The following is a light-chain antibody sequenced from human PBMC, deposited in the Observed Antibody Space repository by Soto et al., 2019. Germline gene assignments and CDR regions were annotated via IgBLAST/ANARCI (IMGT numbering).Light chain of an antibody. CDR1: QSVSSAY. V-gene: IGKV3-20*01. Sequence: EIVLTQSPGTLSLSPGERATLSCRASQSVSSAYLAWYQQRPGQAPRLLIYDVSSRATGIPDRFSGSGSGTDFTLTVSRLEPEDFEVYYCQQYGSSPETFGQGTKVDIK. J-gene: IGKJ1*01. CDR3: QQYGSSPET. CDR2: DVS.